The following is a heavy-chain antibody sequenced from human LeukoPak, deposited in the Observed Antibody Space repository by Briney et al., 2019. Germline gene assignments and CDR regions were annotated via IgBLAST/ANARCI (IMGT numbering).Heavy chain of an antibody. CDR1: GFTFSSYA. J-gene: IGHJ5*02. V-gene: IGHV3-30-3*01. CDR3: ARPRIAAAGTDNWFDP. Sequence: GGSLRLSCAASGFTFSSYAMHWVRQAPGKGLEWVAVISYDGSNKYHADSVKGRFTISRDNSKNTLYLQMNSLRAEDTAVYYCARPRIAAAGTDNWFDPWGQGTLVTVSS. D-gene: IGHD6-13*01. CDR2: ISYDGSNK.